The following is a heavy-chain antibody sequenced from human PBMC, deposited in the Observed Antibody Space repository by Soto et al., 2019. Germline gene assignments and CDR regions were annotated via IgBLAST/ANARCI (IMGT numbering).Heavy chain of an antibody. V-gene: IGHV4-31*03. CDR3: ARERYCSSTSCSYYFDY. Sequence: PSETLSLTCTVSGGSISSGGYYWSWIRQHPGKGLEWIGYIYYSGSTYYNPSLKSRVTISVDTSKNQFSLKLSSVTAADTAVYYCARERYCSSTSCSYYFDYWGQGTLVTVSS. CDR1: GGSISSGGYY. D-gene: IGHD2-2*01. CDR2: IYYSGST. J-gene: IGHJ4*02.